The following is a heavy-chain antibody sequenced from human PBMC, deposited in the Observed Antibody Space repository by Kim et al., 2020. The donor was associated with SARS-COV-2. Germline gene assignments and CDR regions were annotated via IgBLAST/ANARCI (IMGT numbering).Heavy chain of an antibody. CDR3: GKDLKSGRMDV. J-gene: IGHJ6*02. D-gene: IGHD3-10*01. V-gene: IGHV3-9*01. Sequence: KVYAESVKGRFTVSRDKAKNSLYLQMNGLRPEDTALYYWGKDLKSGRMDVWGQGTTVIVSS. CDR2: K.